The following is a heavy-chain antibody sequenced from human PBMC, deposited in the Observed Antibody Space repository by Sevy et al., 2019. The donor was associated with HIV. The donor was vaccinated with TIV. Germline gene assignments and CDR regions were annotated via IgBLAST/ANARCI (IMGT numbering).Heavy chain of an antibody. J-gene: IGHJ5*02. V-gene: IGHV3-53*01. CDR1: GFSISNNY. CDR2: MYSGGSP. CDR3: ARGYCGGGSYTAFDP. Sequence: GSLRLSCAASGFSISNNYTAWVRQAPGKGLEWVSVMYSGGSPYYADSVKGRFALSRDMSKNTVYLQMNSLRAEDTAGYYCARGYCGGGSYTAFDPWGQGTLVTVSS. D-gene: IGHD2-21*01.